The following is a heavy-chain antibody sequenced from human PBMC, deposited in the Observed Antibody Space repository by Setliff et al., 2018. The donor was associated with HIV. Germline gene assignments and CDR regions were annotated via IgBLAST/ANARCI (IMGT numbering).Heavy chain of an antibody. CDR3: ARAPLSRLRSYYYYYGMDV. V-gene: IGHV4-30-4*08. CDR1: GGSISSGDYY. Sequence: PSETLSLTCTVSGGSISSGDYYWSWIRQPPGKGLEWIGYIYYSGSIYYNPSLKSRVTISIDTSKNQFSLKLSSVTAADTAVYYRARAPLSRLRSYYYYYGMDVWGQGTTVTVSS. CDR2: IYYSGSI. D-gene: IGHD4-17*01. J-gene: IGHJ6*02.